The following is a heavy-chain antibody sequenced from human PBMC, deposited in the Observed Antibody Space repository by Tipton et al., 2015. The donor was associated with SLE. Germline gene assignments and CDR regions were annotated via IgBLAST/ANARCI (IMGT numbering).Heavy chain of an antibody. CDR2: IYYSGST. J-gene: IGHJ5*02. V-gene: IGHV4-39*07. Sequence: LRLSCTVSGGSISSSSYYWGWIRQPPGKGLEWIGSIYYSGSTYYNPSLKSRVTISVDTSKNQFSLKLSSVTAADTAVYYCASGRGWYGWFDPWGQGTPVTVS. D-gene: IGHD6-19*01. CDR3: ASGRGWYGWFDP. CDR1: GGSISSSSYY.